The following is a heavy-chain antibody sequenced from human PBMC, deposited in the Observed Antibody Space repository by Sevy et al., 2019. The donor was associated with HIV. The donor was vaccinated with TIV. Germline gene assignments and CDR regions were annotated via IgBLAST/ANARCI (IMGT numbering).Heavy chain of an antibody. J-gene: IGHJ6*02. V-gene: IGHV3-15*01. CDR1: GFTFSNAW. Sequence: GGSLRLSCAASGFTFSNAWMSWVRQAPGKGLEWVDRIKSKTDGGTTDYAAPVKGRFTISRDDSKNTLYLQMNSLKTEDTAVYYCTPPSPAYYDFWSGYPPDYYGMDVWGQGTTVTVSS. CDR3: TPPSPAYYDFWSGYPPDYYGMDV. CDR2: IKSKTDGGTT. D-gene: IGHD3-3*01.